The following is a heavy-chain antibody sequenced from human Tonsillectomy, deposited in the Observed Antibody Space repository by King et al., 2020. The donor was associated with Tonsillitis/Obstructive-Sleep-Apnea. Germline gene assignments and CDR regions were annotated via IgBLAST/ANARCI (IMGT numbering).Heavy chain of an antibody. V-gene: IGHV3-53*01. CDR3: ASRPYYDSSGYFDAFDI. Sequence: VQLVESGGGLIQPGGSLRLSCAASGFTVSSNYMSWVRQAPGKGLEWVSVIYIGGSTYYADSVKGRFTISRDNSKNTLYLQMNSLRAEDTAVYYCASRPYYDSSGYFDAFDIWGQGTMVTVSS. CDR2: IYIGGST. D-gene: IGHD3-22*01. J-gene: IGHJ3*02. CDR1: GFTVSSNY.